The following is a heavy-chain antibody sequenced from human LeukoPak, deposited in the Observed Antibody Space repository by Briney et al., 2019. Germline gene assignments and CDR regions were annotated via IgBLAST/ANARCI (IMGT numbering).Heavy chain of an antibody. CDR1: GGTFSSYA. Sequence: SVKASCKASGGTFSSYAISWVRQAPGQGLEWMGRIIPIFGIANYAQKFQGRVTITADKSTSTAYMELSSLRSEDTAVYYCARVGKARYYYYGMDVWGQGTTVTVSS. CDR3: ARVGKARYYYYGMDV. J-gene: IGHJ6*02. CDR2: IIPIFGIA. D-gene: IGHD4-23*01. V-gene: IGHV1-69*04.